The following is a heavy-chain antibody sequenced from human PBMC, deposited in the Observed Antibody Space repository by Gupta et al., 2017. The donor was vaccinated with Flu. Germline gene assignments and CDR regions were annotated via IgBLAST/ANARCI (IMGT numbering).Heavy chain of an antibody. V-gene: IGHV1-69*01. Sequence: QVQLVQSGAEVKKPGSSVKVSCRASGGTFSNYAIKWVRQAPGQGLEWMGVFIPIFGTADYAQKFLGRVTLTADESTSTAYMELSSLRSDDTAVYYCAREWAHLGTTLYYETDVWGQGTTVTVSS. CDR2: FIPIFGTA. CDR3: AREWAHLGTTLYYETDV. J-gene: IGHJ6*02. CDR1: GGTFSNYA. D-gene: IGHD1-7*01.